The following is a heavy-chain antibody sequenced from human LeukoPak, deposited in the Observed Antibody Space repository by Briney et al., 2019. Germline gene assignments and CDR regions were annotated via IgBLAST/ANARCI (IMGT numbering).Heavy chain of an antibody. CDR2: INNDVTTT. D-gene: IGHD2-8*01. Sequence: GGSLRLSCAASGFTFSGAWMHWVRQAPGKGLVWVSRINNDVTTTMYADSVKGRFTLSRDNAKNTLYLQMNSLRAEDTAVYYCAKGGRGNGEVYWGQGTLVTVSS. CDR3: AKGGRGNGEVY. CDR1: GFTFSGAW. J-gene: IGHJ4*02. V-gene: IGHV3-74*03.